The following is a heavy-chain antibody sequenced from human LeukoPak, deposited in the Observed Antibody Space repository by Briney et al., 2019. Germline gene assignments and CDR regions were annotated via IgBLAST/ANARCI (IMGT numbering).Heavy chain of an antibody. CDR1: GASISSYY. CDR3: ARVGILRFPSNWFDP. D-gene: IGHD3-3*01. CDR2: IYYRGST. V-gene: IGHV4-59*01. Sequence: SETLSLTCTVFGASISSYYWSWIRQPPGKGLEWIGYIYYRGSTRYNPSLKSRVTISVDTSKNQFSLKLSSVTAADTAVYYCARVGILRFPSNWFDPWGQGTLVTVSS. J-gene: IGHJ5*02.